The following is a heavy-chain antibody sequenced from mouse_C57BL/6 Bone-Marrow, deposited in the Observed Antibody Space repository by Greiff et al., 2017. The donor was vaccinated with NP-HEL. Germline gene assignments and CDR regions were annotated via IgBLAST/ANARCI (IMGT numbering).Heavy chain of an antibody. Sequence: EVQLQQSGPELVKPGASVKISCKASGYTFTDYYMNWVKQSHGKSLEWIGDINPNNGGTSYNQKFKGKATLTVDKSSSTAYMELRSLTSEDSAVYDCARDGYYSSWYVDGWGTGTAVTVSS. CDR3: ARDGYYSSWYVDG. CDR1: GYTFTDYY. CDR2: INPNNGGT. V-gene: IGHV1-26*01. J-gene: IGHJ1*03. D-gene: IGHD2-3*01.